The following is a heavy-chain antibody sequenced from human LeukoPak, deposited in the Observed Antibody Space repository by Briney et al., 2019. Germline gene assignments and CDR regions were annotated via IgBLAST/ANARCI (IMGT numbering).Heavy chain of an antibody. Sequence: SETLSLTCTVSGGSVSDYYWSWIRQSPGKGLEWIGYIYHTGSTSYSPSLKSRVTISADTSQNQFSLKLRSVTAADTAVYYCASRKLGNDYWGQGTLVTVSS. CDR2: IYHTGST. CDR3: ASRKLGNDY. CDR1: GGSVSDYY. D-gene: IGHD7-27*01. J-gene: IGHJ4*02. V-gene: IGHV4-59*02.